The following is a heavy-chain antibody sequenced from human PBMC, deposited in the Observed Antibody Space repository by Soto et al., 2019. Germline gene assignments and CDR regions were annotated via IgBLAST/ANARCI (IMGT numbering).Heavy chain of an antibody. Sequence: QVQLVQSGAEVKKPGASVKVSCKASGYTFTSYAMHWVRQAPGQRLEWMGWINAGNGNTKYSQKFQGRGTITRDTSGSTAYMELSSLRTEDTAVYYCARGYDFWSGGAYMDVWGKGTTVTVSS. CDR1: GYTFTSYA. CDR3: ARGYDFWSGGAYMDV. V-gene: IGHV1-3*01. CDR2: INAGNGNT. D-gene: IGHD3-3*01. J-gene: IGHJ6*03.